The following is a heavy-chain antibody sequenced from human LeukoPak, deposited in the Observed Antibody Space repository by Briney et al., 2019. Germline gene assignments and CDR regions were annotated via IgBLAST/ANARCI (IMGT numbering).Heavy chain of an antibody. V-gene: IGHV3-23*01. D-gene: IGHD4-17*01. Sequence: GGSLRLSCAASGFTFSSYAMSWVRQAPGKGLEWVSAISGSGGSTYYADSVKGRFTISRDNSKNTLYLQMNSLRAGDTAVYYCAKSEHYGDLYDYWGQGTLVTVSS. CDR2: ISGSGGST. J-gene: IGHJ4*02. CDR1: GFTFSSYA. CDR3: AKSEHYGDLYDY.